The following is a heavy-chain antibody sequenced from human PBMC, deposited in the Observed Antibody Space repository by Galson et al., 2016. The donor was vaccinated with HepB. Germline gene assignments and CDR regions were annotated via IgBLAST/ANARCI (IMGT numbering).Heavy chain of an antibody. CDR3: AGTTPTVAGLFDH. CDR2: ISAYNGNT. CDR1: GYTFTGYG. Sequence: SVKVSCKASGYTFTGYGISWVRQAPGQGLEWMGWISAYNGNTNYAQKLQGRVTMTTDTSPNTAYMELRRRRPDDTAVFYCAGTTPTVAGLFDHGGKGTLVTVSS. D-gene: IGHD4-23*01. V-gene: IGHV1-18*01. J-gene: IGHJ4*02.